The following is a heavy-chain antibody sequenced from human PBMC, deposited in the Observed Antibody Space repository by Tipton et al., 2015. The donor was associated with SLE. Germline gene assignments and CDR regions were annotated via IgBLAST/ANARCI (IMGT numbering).Heavy chain of an antibody. D-gene: IGHD6-19*01. Sequence: TLSLTCTVSGGSLSSYYWSWIRQPPGKGLEWIGYIYYSGSTNYNPSLKSRVTISVDTSKNQFSLKLSSVTAADTAVYYCARSMRVGSEDYWGQGTLVTVSS. V-gene: IGHV4-59*01. CDR1: GGSLSSYY. CDR3: ARSMRVGSEDY. CDR2: IYYSGST. J-gene: IGHJ4*02.